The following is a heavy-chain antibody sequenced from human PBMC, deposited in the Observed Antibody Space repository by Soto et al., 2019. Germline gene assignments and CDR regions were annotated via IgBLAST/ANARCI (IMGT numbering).Heavy chain of an antibody. J-gene: IGHJ6*03. D-gene: IGHD6-13*01. CDR1: GFTFSNYG. CDR3: ARRGYGSRWPNVYMDV. V-gene: IGHV3-64*01. Sequence: AQLVESGGGLVQPGGSLRLSCAASGFTFSNYGMHWFRQAPGKGLEYVSGISNNGAHTDYAKSVKGRFTISRDNSENTLYLQMGSLRAEDMARYYCARRGYGSRWPNVYMDVSGKGTTVTVSS. CDR2: ISNNGAHT.